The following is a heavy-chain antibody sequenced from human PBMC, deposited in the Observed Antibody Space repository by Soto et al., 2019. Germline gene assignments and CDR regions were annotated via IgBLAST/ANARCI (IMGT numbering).Heavy chain of an antibody. D-gene: IGHD3-10*01. J-gene: IGHJ4*02. Sequence: QVQLVESGGGVVQPGRSLRLSCEASGLTFSRYGMHWVRQAPGKGLEWVAVIWSDGGNKYYADSVKGRFIISRDNSRNTLYLQMHSLRAEDTAVYYCAAGIGLVGGRDYWGQGTLVTVSS. CDR3: AAGIGLVGGRDY. CDR1: GLTFSRYG. V-gene: IGHV3-33*08. CDR2: IWSDGGNK.